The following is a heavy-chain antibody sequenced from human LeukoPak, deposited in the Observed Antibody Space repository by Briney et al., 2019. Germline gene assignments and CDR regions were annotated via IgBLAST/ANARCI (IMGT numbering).Heavy chain of an antibody. J-gene: IGHJ4*02. V-gene: IGHV1-2*02. D-gene: IGHD6-13*01. Sequence: ASVKVSCKASGYTFTGYYMHWVRQAPGQGLEWMGWINPNSCGTNYAQKFQGRVTMTRDTSISTAYMELSRLRSDDTAVYYCALASSSSWYAYFDYWGQGTLVTVSS. CDR2: INPNSCGT. CDR3: ALASSSSWYAYFDY. CDR1: GYTFTGYY.